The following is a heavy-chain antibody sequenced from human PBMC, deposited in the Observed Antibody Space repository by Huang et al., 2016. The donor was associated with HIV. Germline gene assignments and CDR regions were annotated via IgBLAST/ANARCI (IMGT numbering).Heavy chain of an antibody. J-gene: IGHJ4*02. CDR3: VIMDDYFDY. Sequence: EVQLVESGGGLVQPGWSLRLSCAASGFAFSQYAVHWVRQSPGKGRGGVSGIGGNSGDIAYAASVRGRFVISMDNAKKSLYLKMNGLRFEDTALYFCVIMDDYFDYWGQGVLVGVSS. D-gene: IGHD2-8*01. CDR1: GFAFSQYA. V-gene: IGHV3-9*01. CDR2: IGGNSGDI.